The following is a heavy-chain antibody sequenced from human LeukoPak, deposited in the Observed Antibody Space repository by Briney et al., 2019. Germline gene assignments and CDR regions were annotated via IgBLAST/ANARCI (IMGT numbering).Heavy chain of an antibody. CDR2: IGTAGDT. V-gene: IGHV3-13*01. CDR3: ARGGTVTSSSWSGGAFDI. D-gene: IGHD6-13*01. Sequence: PGGSLRLSCAASGFTFSSYDMHWVRQATGKGLEWVSAIGTAGDTYYPGSMKGRFTISRENAKNSLYLQMNSLRAGDTAVYYCARGGTVTSSSWSGGAFDIWGQGTMVTVSS. J-gene: IGHJ3*02. CDR1: GFTFSSYD.